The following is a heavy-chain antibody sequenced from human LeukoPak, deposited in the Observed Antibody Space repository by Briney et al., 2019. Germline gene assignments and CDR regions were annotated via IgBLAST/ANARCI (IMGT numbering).Heavy chain of an antibody. Sequence: GGSLRLSCAASGFMFDDYAMHWVRQAPGKGLEWVSGISWNSGSIGYADSVKGRFTISRDNAKNSLYLQMNSLRAEDTALYYCAKGGNRLLNWFDPWGQGTLVTVSS. D-gene: IGHD2/OR15-2a*01. CDR2: ISWNSGSI. CDR1: GFMFDDYA. V-gene: IGHV3-9*01. J-gene: IGHJ5*02. CDR3: AKGGNRLLNWFDP.